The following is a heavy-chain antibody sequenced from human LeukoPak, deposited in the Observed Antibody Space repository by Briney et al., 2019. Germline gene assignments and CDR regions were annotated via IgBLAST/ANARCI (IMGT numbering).Heavy chain of an antibody. J-gene: IGHJ6*02. V-gene: IGHV4-34*01. CDR2: INHSGST. CDR3: ARVSSGWYGGPYGKEG. CDR1: GGSFSGYY. D-gene: IGHD6-19*01. Sequence: PSETLSLTCAVYGGSFSGYYWSWIRQPPGKGLEWIGEINHSGSTNYDPSLKSRVTISVDTSKNQFSLKLSSVTAADTAVYYCARVSSGWYGGPYGKEGWGQGTTVTVSS.